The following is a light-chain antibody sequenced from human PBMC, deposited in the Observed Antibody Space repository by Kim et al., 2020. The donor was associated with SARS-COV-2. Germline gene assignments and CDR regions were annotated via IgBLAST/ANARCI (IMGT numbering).Light chain of an antibody. CDR3: QSYDSSLSVV. CDR1: SSNIGAGYD. CDR2: GNS. Sequence: QSVLTQPPSVSGAPGQRVTISCTGSSSNIGAGYDVHWYQQLPGTAPKLLIYGNSNRPSGVPDRFSGSKSGTSASLAITGLQAEDEAVYYCQSYDSSLSVVFGGGTQLTV. J-gene: IGLJ2*01. V-gene: IGLV1-40*01.